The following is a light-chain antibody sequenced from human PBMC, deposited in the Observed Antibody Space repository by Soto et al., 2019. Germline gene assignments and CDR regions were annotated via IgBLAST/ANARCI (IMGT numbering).Light chain of an antibody. Sequence: EIVLTQSPATLSVFPGEKATISCGASQSVSNNLAWYHQKPGQAPRPLIYGASTSATGVPARFSGSGSGTEFTLTISSLQSDDSAIYYCQQYSSWPFTFGPGTKVAIE. CDR2: GAS. CDR1: QSVSNN. V-gene: IGKV3-15*01. CDR3: QQYSSWPFT. J-gene: IGKJ3*01.